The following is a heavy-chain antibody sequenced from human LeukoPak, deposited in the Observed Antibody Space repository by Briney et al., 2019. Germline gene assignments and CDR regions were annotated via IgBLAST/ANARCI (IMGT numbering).Heavy chain of an antibody. CDR2: INHSGST. Sequence: PSETLSLTCAVYGGSFSGYYWSWLRQPPGKGLEWIGEINHSGSTNYNPSLKSRVTISVDTSKNQFSLKLSSVPAADTAVYYCARGGRWSGYYTKAAFDIWGQGTMVTVSS. D-gene: IGHD3-3*01. CDR3: ARGGRWSGYYTKAAFDI. CDR1: GGSFSGYY. J-gene: IGHJ3*02. V-gene: IGHV4-34*01.